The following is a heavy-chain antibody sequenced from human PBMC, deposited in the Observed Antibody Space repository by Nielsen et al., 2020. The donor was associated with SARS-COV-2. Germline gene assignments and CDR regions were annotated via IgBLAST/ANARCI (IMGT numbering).Heavy chain of an antibody. CDR3: ARDGGY. CDR1: GFTFYSYW. Sequence: GSLRLSCAASGFTFYSYWMTWVRQAPGKGLEWVANINQDGREKFHADSVKGRFTISRDNAKNSLYLYMSSLRVEDAAVYYCARDGGYWGRGTLVTVSS. CDR2: INQDGREK. V-gene: IGHV3-7*03. J-gene: IGHJ4*02.